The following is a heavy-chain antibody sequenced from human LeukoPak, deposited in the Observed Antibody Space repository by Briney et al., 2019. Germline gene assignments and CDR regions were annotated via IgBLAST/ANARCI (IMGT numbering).Heavy chain of an antibody. D-gene: IGHD2-15*01. Sequence: GESLKISCKGSGYSFTSYWIGWVRQMPGKGLEWMGFIFHGDSDTRYSPSFQGQVTISADKSISTAYLQWSSLKASDTAMYYCARRGYCSGGSCSAEYFQHWGQGTLVPVSS. CDR2: IFHGDSDT. V-gene: IGHV5-51*01. J-gene: IGHJ1*01. CDR1: GYSFTSYW. CDR3: ARRGYCSGGSCSAEYFQH.